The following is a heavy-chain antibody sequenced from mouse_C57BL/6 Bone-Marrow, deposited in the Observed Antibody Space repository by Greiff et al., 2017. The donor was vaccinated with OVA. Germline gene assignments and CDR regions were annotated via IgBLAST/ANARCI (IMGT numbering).Heavy chain of an antibody. Sequence: EVQLQQSGGGLVQPKGSLKLSCAASGFSFNTYAMNWVRQAPGKGLEWVARIRSKSNNYATYYADSVKDRFTISRDDAESMLYLQMNNLKTEDTAMYYCVSLWNWYFDVWGTGTTVTGSS. CDR3: VSLWNWYFDV. CDR2: IRSKSNNYAT. V-gene: IGHV10-1*01. D-gene: IGHD6-1*01. CDR1: GFSFNTYA. J-gene: IGHJ1*03.